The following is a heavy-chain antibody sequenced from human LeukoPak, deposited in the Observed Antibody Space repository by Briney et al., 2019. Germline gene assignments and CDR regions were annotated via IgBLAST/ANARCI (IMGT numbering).Heavy chain of an antibody. CDR1: GFTFSSYW. V-gene: IGHV3-7*01. CDR3: ARAEYDLWSGYYNY. Sequence: GGSLRLSCAASGFTFSSYWMSWVRQAPGQGLEWVANIKQDGSEKYYVDSVKGRFTISRDNAKNSLYLQMNSLRAEDTAVYYCARAEYDLWSGYYNYWGQGTLVTVSS. J-gene: IGHJ4*02. CDR2: IKQDGSEK. D-gene: IGHD3-3*01.